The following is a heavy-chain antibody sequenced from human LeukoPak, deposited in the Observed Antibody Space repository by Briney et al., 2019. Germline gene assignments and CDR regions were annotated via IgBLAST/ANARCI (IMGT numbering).Heavy chain of an antibody. V-gene: IGHV4-34*01. CDR3: ARRFDSSTLNYFDY. CDR1: GGSFSGYY. J-gene: IGHJ4*02. CDR2: INHSGST. D-gene: IGHD6-13*01. Sequence: PSETQSLTCAVYGGSFSGYYWSWIRQPPGKGLEWIGEINHSGSTNYNPSLKSRVTISVDTSKNQFSLKLSSVTAADTAVYYCARRFDSSTLNYFDYWGQGTLVTVSS.